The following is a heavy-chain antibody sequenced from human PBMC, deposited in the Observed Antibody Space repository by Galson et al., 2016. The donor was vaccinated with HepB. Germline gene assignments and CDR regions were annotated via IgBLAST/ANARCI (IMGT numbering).Heavy chain of an antibody. D-gene: IGHD3-3*01. CDR2: LNRDGSER. CDR3: ATARYFISISGARFES. CDR1: GFTFSNYW. V-gene: IGHV3-7*03. Sequence: SLRLSCAASGFTFSNYWMSWIRQAPGKGLEWVANLNRDGSERHYVESMKGRFTISRENANNSLFLEMNSLRAEDTAVYYCATARYFISISGARFESWGQGTLVTVSS. J-gene: IGHJ1*01.